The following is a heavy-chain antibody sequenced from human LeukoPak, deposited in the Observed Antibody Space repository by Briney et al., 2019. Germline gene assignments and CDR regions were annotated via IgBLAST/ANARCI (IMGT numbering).Heavy chain of an antibody. Sequence: GGSLRLSCAASGFTFSSYSMNWVRQAPGKGLEWVSSISSSSSYIYYADSVKGRFTLSRDNAKNSLYLQRNCLRAEDTAVYYCARVGDYYESSGPLNPWGQGTLVTVSS. CDR1: GFTFSSYS. CDR3: ARVGDYYESSGPLNP. V-gene: IGHV3-21*01. CDR2: ISSSSSYI. D-gene: IGHD3-22*01. J-gene: IGHJ5*02.